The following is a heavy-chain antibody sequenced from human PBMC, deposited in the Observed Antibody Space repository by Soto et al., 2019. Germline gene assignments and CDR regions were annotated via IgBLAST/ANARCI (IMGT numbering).Heavy chain of an antibody. CDR3: ARDSGVVPAARSPYYYGMDV. D-gene: IGHD2-2*01. CDR1: GGTFSSYA. Sequence: ASVKVSCKASGGTFSSYAISWVRQAPGQGLEWMGGIIPILGIANYAQKFQGRVTITADKSTSTAYMELSSLRSEDTAVYYCARDSGVVPAARSPYYYGMDVWGQGTTVTVSS. V-gene: IGHV1-69*10. CDR2: IIPILGIA. J-gene: IGHJ6*02.